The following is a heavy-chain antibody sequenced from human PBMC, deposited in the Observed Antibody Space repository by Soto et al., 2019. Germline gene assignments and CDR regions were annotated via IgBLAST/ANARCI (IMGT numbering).Heavy chain of an antibody. CDR2: INHRGST. J-gene: IGHJ3*02. D-gene: IGHD2-15*01. CDR1: GGSFSGYY. V-gene: IGHV4-34*01. CDR3: ARGGKVVVAATEVNAFDI. Sequence: SETLSLTCAVYGGSFSGYYWSWIRQPPGKGLEWIGEINHRGSTNYNPSLKSRVTISVDTSKNQFSLKLSSVTAADTAVYYCARGGKVVVAATEVNAFDIWGQGTMVTVSS.